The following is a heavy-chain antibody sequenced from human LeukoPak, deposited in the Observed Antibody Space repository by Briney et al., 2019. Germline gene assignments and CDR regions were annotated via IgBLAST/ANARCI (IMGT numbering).Heavy chain of an antibody. V-gene: IGHV3-53*01. CDR3: ARQLTPYYFDY. Sequence: GGSLRLSCAASGFSVSSDYINWFRQAPGKWLEWVSVIYSGGSTYYADSVKGRFTISGDNSKNTLYLQMNSLRAEDTAVYYCARQLTPYYFDYWGQGTLVTVSS. CDR2: IYSGGST. D-gene: IGHD6-13*01. J-gene: IGHJ4*02. CDR1: GFSVSSDY.